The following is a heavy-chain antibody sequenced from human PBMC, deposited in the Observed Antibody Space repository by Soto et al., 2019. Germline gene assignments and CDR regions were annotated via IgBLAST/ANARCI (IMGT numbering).Heavy chain of an antibody. Sequence: QVQLQESGPGLVKPSGTLSLTCAVSGGSISSSNWWSWVRRRPGKGLEWIGEIYHSGSTNYNPPPKSRLTISVDKSKNQFSLKLSSVTAADTAVYYCAIAPSSGRYNWFDPWGQGTLVTVSS. CDR3: AIAPSSGRYNWFDP. CDR1: GGSISSSNW. CDR2: IYHSGST. D-gene: IGHD3-10*01. V-gene: IGHV4-4*02. J-gene: IGHJ5*02.